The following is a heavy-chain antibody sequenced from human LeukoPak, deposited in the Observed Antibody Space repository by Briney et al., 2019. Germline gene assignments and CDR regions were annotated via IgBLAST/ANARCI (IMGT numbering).Heavy chain of an antibody. V-gene: IGHV3-33*01. J-gene: IGHJ3*02. CDR1: GFTFSSYG. CDR2: IWYDGSNK. Sequence: PGGSLRLSCAASGFTFSSYGMHWVRQAPGKGLEWVAVIWYDGSNKYYADSVKGRFTISRDNSKNTLYLQMNSLRAEDTAVYYCARGGDEYPDAFDIWGQGTMVTVSS. D-gene: IGHD2-2*01. CDR3: ARGGDEYPDAFDI.